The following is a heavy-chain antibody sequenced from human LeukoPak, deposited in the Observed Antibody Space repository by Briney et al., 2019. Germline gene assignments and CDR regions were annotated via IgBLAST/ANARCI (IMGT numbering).Heavy chain of an antibody. CDR3: ARDWYASASYGMDV. CDR2: INRDGTT. CDR1: GESFSLYY. J-gene: IGHJ6*02. D-gene: IGHD6-19*01. V-gene: IGHV4-34*01. Sequence: SETLSLTCAVHGESFSLYYWAWIRQSPQKGLEWIGEINRDGTTNYNPSLKSRVTISVDTSKTQFSLKLTSVTAADTAVYFCARDWYASASYGMDVWGQGTTVTVSS.